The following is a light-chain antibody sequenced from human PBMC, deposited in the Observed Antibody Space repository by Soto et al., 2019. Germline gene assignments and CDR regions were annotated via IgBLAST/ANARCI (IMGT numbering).Light chain of an antibody. J-gene: IGKJ1*01. CDR1: QSVSSSY. V-gene: IGKV3D-15*01. Sequence: EIVMTQSPCTLSVSPGERATLSCRASQSVSSSYLAWYQQKPGQAPRLLIFGASSRATDIPDRFSGSGSGTDFTFTISCLQSEDCTVYCCQVYYKLPQTFGQGAKVDI. CDR2: GAS. CDR3: QVYYKLPQT.